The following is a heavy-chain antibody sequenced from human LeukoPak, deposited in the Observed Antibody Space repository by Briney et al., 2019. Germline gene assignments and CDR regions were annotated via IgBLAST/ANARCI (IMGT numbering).Heavy chain of an antibody. CDR1: GFTFSSYA. CDR2: ISGSGGNT. CDR3: AKSQFIVVVVDAGGVGAFDI. J-gene: IGHJ3*02. Sequence: GGSLRLSCAASGFTFSSYAMSWVRQAPGKGLEWVSAISGSGGNTYYADSVKGRFTISRDNSKNTLYLQMNSLRAEDTAVYYCAKSQFIVVVVDAGGVGAFDIWGQGTMVTVSS. D-gene: IGHD2-15*01. V-gene: IGHV3-23*01.